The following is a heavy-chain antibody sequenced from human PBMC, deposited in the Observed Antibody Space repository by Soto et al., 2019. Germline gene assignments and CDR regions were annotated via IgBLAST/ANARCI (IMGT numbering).Heavy chain of an antibody. CDR2: IYWDDDK. CDR3: ALAAKRSFDY. Sequence: SGPTLVNPTQTLTLTCTFSGFSLSTSGVGVGWIRQPPGKALEWLALIYWDDDKRYSPSLKSRLTITKDTSKNQVVLTMTNIDPVDTATYYCALAAKRSFDYWGQGTLVTVSS. J-gene: IGHJ4*02. V-gene: IGHV2-5*02. CDR1: GFSLSTSGVG. D-gene: IGHD3-10*01.